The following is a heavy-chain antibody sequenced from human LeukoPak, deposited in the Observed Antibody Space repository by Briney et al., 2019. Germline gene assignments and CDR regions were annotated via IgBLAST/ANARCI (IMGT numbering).Heavy chain of an antibody. V-gene: IGHV1-24*01. CDR2: IDPEDGEI. J-gene: IGHJ3*02. CDR1: GYALTDLS. CDR3: AREGEGTRDAFDI. Sequence: ASVKVSCKVSGYALTDLSMHWVRQTPGKGLEWMGGIDPEDGEIAYAQKFQGRVTMTEDTSTDTAYMELSRLRSDDTAVYYCAREGEGTRDAFDIWGQGTMVTVSS. D-gene: IGHD1-14*01.